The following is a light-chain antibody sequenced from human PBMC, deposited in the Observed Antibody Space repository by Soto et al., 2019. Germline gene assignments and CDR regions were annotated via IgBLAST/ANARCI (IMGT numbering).Light chain of an antibody. CDR3: QQRYNWPPLT. V-gene: IGKV3D-20*02. CDR1: QSVSSSY. Sequence: EIVLTQSPGTLSLSPVERATLSCRASQSVSSSYLAWYQQKPGQAPRLLIYGASSRATGIPDRFSGSGSGTDFTLTIGSLEPDDFGVYYCQQRYNWPPLTFGGGTKVDIK. J-gene: IGKJ4*01. CDR2: GAS.